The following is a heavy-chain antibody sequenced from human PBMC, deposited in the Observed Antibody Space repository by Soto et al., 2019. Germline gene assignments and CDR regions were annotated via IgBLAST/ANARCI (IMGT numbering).Heavy chain of an antibody. CDR2: ISAYNGNT. J-gene: IGHJ3*02. CDR1: GYTFTSYG. D-gene: IGHD6-19*01. CDR3: ARDRTGYSSGWYSGHDAFDI. Sequence: QVPLVQSGAEVKKPGASVKVSCKASGYTFTSYGISWVRQAPGQGLEWMGWISAYNGNTNYAQKLQGRVTMTTDTSTSTAYMELRSLRSDDTAVYYCARDRTGYSSGWYSGHDAFDIWGQGTMVTVSS. V-gene: IGHV1-18*01.